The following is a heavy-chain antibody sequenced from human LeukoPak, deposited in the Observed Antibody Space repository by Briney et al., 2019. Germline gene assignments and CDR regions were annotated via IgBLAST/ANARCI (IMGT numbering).Heavy chain of an antibody. J-gene: IGHJ4*02. CDR1: GFTFSSYS. CDR3: ARVGVRYSSSATFDY. Sequence: GGSLRLSCAASGFTFSSYSMNWVRQAPGKGLEWVSSISSSSSYIYYADSVKGGFTISRDNAKNSLYLQMNSLRAEDTAVYYCARVGVRYSSSATFDYWGQGTLVTVSS. D-gene: IGHD6-6*01. V-gene: IGHV3-21*01. CDR2: ISSSSSYI.